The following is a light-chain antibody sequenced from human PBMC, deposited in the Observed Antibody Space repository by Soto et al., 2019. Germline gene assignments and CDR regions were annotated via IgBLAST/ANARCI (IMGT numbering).Light chain of an antibody. J-gene: IGKJ5*01. CDR3: HQSNMDPIT. CDR1: QPLSSW. Sequence: EIQLTQSPSTLSGSEGERATITCLSSQPLSSWLAGYQQKPGQVPRLLISVISTLPSGVPSRFSGSGGGTDFTLSISSVEPEDFAVYFCHQSNMDPITFGQGRRLEI. V-gene: IGKV1-27*01. CDR2: VIS.